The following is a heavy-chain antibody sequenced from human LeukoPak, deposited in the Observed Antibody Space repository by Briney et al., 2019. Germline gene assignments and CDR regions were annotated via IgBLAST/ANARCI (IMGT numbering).Heavy chain of an antibody. D-gene: IGHD2-21*01. CDR1: GGSISSGSYY. CDR2: IYTSGST. J-gene: IGHJ6*03. V-gene: IGHV4-61*02. Sequence: SETLSLTCTVSGGSISSGSYYWSWIRQPAGKGLEWIGRIYTSGSTNYNPSLKSRVTISVDTSKNQFSLKLSSVTAADTAVYYCARHVAPGEAPPIHQSNYYYYYVDVWGKGTTVTVSS. CDR3: ARHVAPGEAPPIHQSNYYYYYVDV.